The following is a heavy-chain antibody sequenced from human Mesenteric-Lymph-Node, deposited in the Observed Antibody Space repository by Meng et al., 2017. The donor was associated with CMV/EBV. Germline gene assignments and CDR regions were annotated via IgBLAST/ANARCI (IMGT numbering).Heavy chain of an antibody. D-gene: IGHD3-22*01. CDR1: GGSISSYY. J-gene: IGHJ4*02. V-gene: IGHV4-59*01. Sequence: GSLRLSCTVSGGSISSYYWSWIRQPPGKGLQWIGYIYYSGSTKYNPSLKSRVTISVDTSKNQFSLKLTSVTAADTAVYYCARVGEIYDSSGYYYDYWGQGTLVTVSS. CDR3: ARVGEIYDSSGYYYDY. CDR2: IYYSGST.